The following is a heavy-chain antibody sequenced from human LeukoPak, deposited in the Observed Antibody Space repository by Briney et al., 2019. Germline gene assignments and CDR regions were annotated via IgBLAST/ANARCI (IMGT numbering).Heavy chain of an antibody. D-gene: IGHD3-10*02. J-gene: IGHJ3*02. CDR2: ISSSSSYI. CDR3: ARDREALFPGALDI. V-gene: IGHV3-21*01. Sequence: PGGSLRLSCAASGFIFSSYSMNWVRQAPGKGLEWVSSISSSSSYIYYADSVKGRFTISRDNARNSLYLQMNSLRAEDTAVYYCARDREALFPGALDIWGQGTMVTVSS. CDR1: GFIFSSYS.